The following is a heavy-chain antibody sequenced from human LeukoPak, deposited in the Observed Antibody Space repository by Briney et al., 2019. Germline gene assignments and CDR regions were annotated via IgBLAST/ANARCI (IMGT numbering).Heavy chain of an antibody. J-gene: IGHJ6*03. CDR2: ISYDGSNK. CDR3: ANIPEYQLLFSPYYYYMDV. Sequence: GGSLRLSCAASGFTFSSYAMHWVRQAPGKGLEWVAVISYDGSNKYYADSVKGRFTISRDNSKNTLYLQMNSLRAEDTAVYYCANIPEYQLLFSPYYYYMDVWGKGTTVTVSS. D-gene: IGHD2-2*01. CDR1: GFTFSSYA. V-gene: IGHV3-30-3*01.